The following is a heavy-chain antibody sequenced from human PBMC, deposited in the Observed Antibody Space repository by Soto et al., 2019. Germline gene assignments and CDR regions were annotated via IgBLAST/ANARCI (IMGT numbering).Heavy chain of an antibody. V-gene: IGHV3-23*01. CDR1: GFTFSSQA. CDR2: FSGSSTNT. D-gene: IGHD3-10*01. CDR3: AKLEYHYGSGSYRSFDY. Sequence: GGSLRLSCAASGFTFSSQAMSWVRQAAGKGLEWVSTFSGSSTNTYYADSVKGRFTISRDNSKNTLYLQMNSLRVEDTAVYYCAKLEYHYGSGSYRSFDYWGQGTLVTVSS. J-gene: IGHJ4*02.